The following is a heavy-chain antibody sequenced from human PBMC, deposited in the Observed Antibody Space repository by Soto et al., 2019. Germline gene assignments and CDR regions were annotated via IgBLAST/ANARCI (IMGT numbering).Heavy chain of an antibody. CDR2: IIPIFGTA. Sequence: SVKVSCKASGGTFSSYAISWVRQAPGQGLEWMGGIIPIFGTANYAQKFQGRVTITADESTSTAYMELSSLRSEDTAVYYCATQDFRRLGYYYYGMDVWGQGTTVTVSS. V-gene: IGHV1-69*13. J-gene: IGHJ6*02. D-gene: IGHD3-3*01. CDR3: ATQDFRRLGYYYYGMDV. CDR1: GGTFSSYA.